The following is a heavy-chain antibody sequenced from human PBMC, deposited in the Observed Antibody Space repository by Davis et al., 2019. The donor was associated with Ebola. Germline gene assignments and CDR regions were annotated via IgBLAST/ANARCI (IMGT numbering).Heavy chain of an antibody. CDR3: ARDRVYSSGYDY. Sequence: ASVKVSCKASGYTFTGYYMHWVRQAPGQGLEWMGRINPNSGGTNYAQRFQGRVTITRDTSASTAYMELSSLRSEDTAVYYCARDRVYSSGYDYWGQGTLVTVSS. V-gene: IGHV1-2*06. CDR1: GYTFTGYY. D-gene: IGHD6-19*01. CDR2: INPNSGGT. J-gene: IGHJ4*02.